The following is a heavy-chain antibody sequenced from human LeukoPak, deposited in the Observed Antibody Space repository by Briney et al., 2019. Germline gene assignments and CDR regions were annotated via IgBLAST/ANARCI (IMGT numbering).Heavy chain of an antibody. V-gene: IGHV1-8*01. J-gene: IGHJ5*02. Sequence: ASVKVSCKASGYTSTSYDINWVRQATGQGLEWMGWMNPNSGNTGYAQKFQGRVTMTRNTSISTAYMELSSLRSEDTAVYYCARSGSTLISWFDPWGQGTLVTVSS. CDR1: GYTSTSYD. CDR2: MNPNSGNT. CDR3: ARSGSTLISWFDP. D-gene: IGHD2-2*01.